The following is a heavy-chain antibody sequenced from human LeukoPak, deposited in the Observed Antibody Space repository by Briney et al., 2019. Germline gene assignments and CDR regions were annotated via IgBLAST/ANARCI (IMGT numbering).Heavy chain of an antibody. J-gene: IGHJ4*02. CDR2: ISGSGDGT. V-gene: IGHV3-23*01. CDR3: AKIYDSVDY. CDR1: GFTFNNYA. Sequence: GGSLRLSCVASGFTFNNYAMSWVRQAPGKGLEWVSSISGSGDGTYYVDSVKGRFTISRDNSKNTLYLQMNSLRAEDTAVYYCAKIYDSVDYRGQGTLVTVSS. D-gene: IGHD3-22*01.